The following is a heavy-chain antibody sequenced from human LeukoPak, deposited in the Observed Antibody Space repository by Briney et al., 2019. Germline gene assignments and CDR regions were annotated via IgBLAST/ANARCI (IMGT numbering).Heavy chain of an antibody. CDR2: ISDTGTS. D-gene: IGHD1-7*01. CDR3: ARTRTYLDY. Sequence: SETLSLTCIVSGGSISGYYWSWIRQPPGRGLEWIGYISDTGTSIYNPSLKNRLSMLVDMSKNHFYLNLTSVTAADTAIYYCARTRTYLDYWGQGALVTVSS. V-gene: IGHV4-59*01. CDR1: GGSISGYY. J-gene: IGHJ4*02.